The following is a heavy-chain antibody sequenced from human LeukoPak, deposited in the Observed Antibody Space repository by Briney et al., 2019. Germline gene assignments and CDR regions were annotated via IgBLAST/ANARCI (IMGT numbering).Heavy chain of an antibody. D-gene: IGHD3-9*01. V-gene: IGHV4-39*07. CDR3: ASGVLRYFDWLPDAFDI. CDR1: GGSISSSSYY. J-gene: IGHJ3*02. CDR2: IYYSGST. Sequence: SETLSLTCTVSGGSISSSSYYWGWIRQPPGKGLEWIGSIYYSGSTYYNPSLKSRVTISVDTSKNQFSLKLSSVTAADTAVYYCASGVLRYFDWLPDAFDIWGQGTMVTVSS.